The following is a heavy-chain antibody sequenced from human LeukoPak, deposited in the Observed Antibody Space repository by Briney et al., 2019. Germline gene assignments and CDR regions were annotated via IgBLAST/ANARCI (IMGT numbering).Heavy chain of an antibody. CDR3: ARARDYYDSSSYPNWFDP. CDR1: GGSISSYY. CDR2: IYSSEST. J-gene: IGHJ5*02. V-gene: IGHV4-4*07. Sequence: SETLSLTCTVSGGSISSYYWTWIRQPAGKGLEWIGRIYSSESTNYNPSLKSRVIMSVDKSQNQFSLKLSSVTAADTAVYYCARARDYYDSSSYPNWFDPWGQGTLVTVSS. D-gene: IGHD3-22*01.